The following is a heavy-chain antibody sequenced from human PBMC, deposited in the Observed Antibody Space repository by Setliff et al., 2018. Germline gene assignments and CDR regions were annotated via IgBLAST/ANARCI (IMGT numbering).Heavy chain of an antibody. CDR3: ARRRGSGSFVNWFDP. D-gene: IGHD3-10*01. CDR2: MYPGDSDT. J-gene: IGHJ5*02. V-gene: IGHV5-51*01. Sequence: GESLKISCKGSGYSFTSYWIGWVRQMPGKGLEWMGIMYPGDSDTRYSPSFQGQVTTSADKSISTAYLQWSSLKASDTAMYYCARRRGSGSFVNWFDPWGQGTLVTVSS. CDR1: GYSFTSYW.